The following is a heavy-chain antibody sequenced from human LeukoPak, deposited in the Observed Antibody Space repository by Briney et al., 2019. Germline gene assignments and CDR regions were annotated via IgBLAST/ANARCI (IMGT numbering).Heavy chain of an antibody. Sequence: RSGGSQRLFCAASGFTFDDYAMHWARQAPGKGLEWVSLISWDGGRTYCADSVKGRLTHSRDNSNNALYLQMNSLRAEDTALYYYTKAIAAAGAFDYWGQGTLVTVSS. V-gene: IGHV3-43D*04. D-gene: IGHD6-13*01. CDR2: ISWDGGRT. CDR1: GFTFDDYA. J-gene: IGHJ4*02. CDR3: TKAIAAAGAFDY.